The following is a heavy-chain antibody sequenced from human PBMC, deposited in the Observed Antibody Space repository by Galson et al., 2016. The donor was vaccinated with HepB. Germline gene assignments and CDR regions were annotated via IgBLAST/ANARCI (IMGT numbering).Heavy chain of an antibody. CDR3: ARVGVIPYYYYGMDV. Sequence: SLRLSCAASGFTFTSYWIHWVRHVPGEGLVWVSRINSDGSSTHYADSVKGRFTISGDNAKDTVYLQMNSLRVEDTAVYYCARVGVIPYYYYGMDVWGQGTMVIVSS. CDR2: INSDGSST. V-gene: IGHV3-74*01. J-gene: IGHJ6*01. D-gene: IGHD3-10*01. CDR1: GFTFTSYW.